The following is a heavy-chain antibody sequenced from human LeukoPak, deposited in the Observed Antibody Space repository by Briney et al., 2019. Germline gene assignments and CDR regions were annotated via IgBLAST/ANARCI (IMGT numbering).Heavy chain of an antibody. CDR3: ARGPPTVTRKKQQRTFLDYFQH. D-gene: IGHD4-17*01. CDR2: INHSGST. Sequence: TSETLSLTCAVYGGSFSGYYWSWIPQPPGKGLEWIGEINHSGSTNYNPSLKSRVTISIDTSKNQFSLKLSSVTAADTAVYYCARGPPTVTRKKQQRTFLDYFQHWGQGTLVTVSS. J-gene: IGHJ1*01. V-gene: IGHV4-34*01. CDR1: GGSFSGYY.